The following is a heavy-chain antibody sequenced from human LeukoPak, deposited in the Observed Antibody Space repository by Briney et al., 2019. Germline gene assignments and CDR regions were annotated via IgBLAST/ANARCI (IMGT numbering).Heavy chain of an antibody. J-gene: IGHJ4*02. CDR1: GGSISNYY. Sequence: SETLSLTCTVSGGSISNYYWSLIRQPPGKGLEWIGYIYYSGSTNYNPSLKSRVTISVDTSKNQFSLKLSSVTAADTAVYYCAREGGSSWYGIDYWGQGTLVTVSS. D-gene: IGHD6-13*01. CDR3: AREGGSSWYGIDY. V-gene: IGHV4-59*01. CDR2: IYYSGST.